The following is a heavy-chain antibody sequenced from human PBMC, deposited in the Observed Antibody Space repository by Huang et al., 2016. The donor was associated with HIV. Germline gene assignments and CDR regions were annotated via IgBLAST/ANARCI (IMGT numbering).Heavy chain of an antibody. CDR2: IYDRGRT. V-gene: IGHV4-39*01. D-gene: IGHD3-22*01. CDR1: GGSITSSSYY. J-gene: IGHJ3*02. CDR3: ARHFSYYDSSGYTPWDAFDI. Sequence: QLQLQGSGPGLVKPSETLSLTCTVSGGSITSSSYYWGWIRQPPGKGLEWVGSIYDRGRTDYNPSLKSRVTVSVDTSKNQFSLKLSSVIAADTAVYYCARHFSYYDSSGYTPWDAFDIWGQGTMVTVSS.